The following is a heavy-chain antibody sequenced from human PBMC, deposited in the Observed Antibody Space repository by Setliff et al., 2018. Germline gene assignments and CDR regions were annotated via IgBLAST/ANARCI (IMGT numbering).Heavy chain of an antibody. D-gene: IGHD2-15*01. Sequence: GESLKISCRGSGYTLSDYWIGWVRQMPGKGLEWMGIIYPGDSDTRYSPSFQGQVTFSADKSISTAYLQWSSLKASGTATYYCARVVGADGIGIDYWGQGTVVT. CDR1: GYTLSDYW. V-gene: IGHV5-51*01. CDR3: ARVVGADGIGIDY. J-gene: IGHJ4*02. CDR2: IYPGDSDT.